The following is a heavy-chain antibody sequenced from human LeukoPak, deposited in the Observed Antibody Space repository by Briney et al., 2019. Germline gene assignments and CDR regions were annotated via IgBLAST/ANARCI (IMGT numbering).Heavy chain of an antibody. D-gene: IGHD1-26*01. CDR1: GSTVRTYW. Sequence: PGGSLSLSCAAAGSTVRTYWMSWIRQAPGKGPERAADINQDGSEEYYVQSVKGRFTVSRDNGQNAVFLQMTNLRADDTAVYYCARWKMELQRNAFDFWGQGTVVTVSS. V-gene: IGHV3-7*01. CDR2: INQDGSEE. J-gene: IGHJ3*01. CDR3: ARWKMELQRNAFDF.